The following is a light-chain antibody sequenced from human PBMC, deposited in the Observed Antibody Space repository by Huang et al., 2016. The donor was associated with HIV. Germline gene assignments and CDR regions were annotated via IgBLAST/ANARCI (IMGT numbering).Light chain of an antibody. CDR2: DAS. V-gene: IGKV3-11*01. Sequence: EIVLTQSPATLSLSPGERATVSCRASQSVGSYLAWYQQKPGQAPRLLIYDASSRATGIPARFSGSGSGTDFTLTISSLEPEDFAVYYCQQRSNWPLTFGGRTKVEIK. CDR3: QQRSNWPLT. J-gene: IGKJ4*01. CDR1: QSVGSY.